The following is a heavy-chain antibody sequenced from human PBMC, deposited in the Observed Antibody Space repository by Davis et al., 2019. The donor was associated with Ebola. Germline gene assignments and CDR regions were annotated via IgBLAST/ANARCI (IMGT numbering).Heavy chain of an antibody. CDR3: AKSYCSGGTCYVVYYYYGVDV. CDR2: ISYDGNDE. J-gene: IGHJ6*02. CDR1: GFTFSSYW. V-gene: IGHV3-30*18. D-gene: IGHD2-15*01. Sequence: GGSLRLSCAASGFTFSSYWMHWVRQAPGKGLEWVAVISYDGNDEYYADSVKGRFTISRDNSKNTLFLQMNSLRVEDTAVYYCAKSYCSGGTCYVVYYYYGVDVWGQGTTVTVSS.